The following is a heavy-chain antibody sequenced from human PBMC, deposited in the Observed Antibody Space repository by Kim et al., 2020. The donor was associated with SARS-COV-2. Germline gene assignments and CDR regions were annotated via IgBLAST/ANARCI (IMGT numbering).Heavy chain of an antibody. CDR1: GGSISSSSYY. CDR3: ARQGSYYDSSGPGNVGG. V-gene: IGHV4-39*01. CDR2: IYYSGST. Sequence: SETLSLTCTVSGGSISSSSYYWGWIRQPPGKGLEWIGSIYYSGSTYYNPSLKSRVTISVDTSKNQFSLKLSSVTAADTAVYYCARQGSYYDSSGPGNVGGWGQGTLVTVSS. D-gene: IGHD3-22*01. J-gene: IGHJ4*02.